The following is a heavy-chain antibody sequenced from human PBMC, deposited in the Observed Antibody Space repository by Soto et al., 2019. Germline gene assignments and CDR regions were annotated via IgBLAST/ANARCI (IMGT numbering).Heavy chain of an antibody. J-gene: IGHJ4*02. CDR2: IWYDGSNK. Sequence: GGYLILSCTGSGVTFIHYDMHCVRQAPVKGLECVAVIWYDGSNKYYVDSVKGRFTISRDTSKNTLYLQMNSLRVEDTAVYYCARDLSGPLDDWGQGTLVTVSS. V-gene: IGHV3-33*01. CDR3: ARDLSGPLDD. CDR1: GVTFIHYD.